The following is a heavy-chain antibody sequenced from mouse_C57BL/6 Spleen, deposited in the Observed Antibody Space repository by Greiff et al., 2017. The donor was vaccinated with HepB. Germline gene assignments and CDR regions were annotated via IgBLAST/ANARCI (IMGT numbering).Heavy chain of an antibody. J-gene: IGHJ1*03. V-gene: IGHV1-59*01. CDR1: GYTFTSSW. Sequence: QVQLQQPGAELVRPGTSVKLSCKASGYTFTSSWMHWVKQRPGQGREWIGVIDPSDSYTNYNQKFKSKATLTVDTSSSTAYMQLSSLTSEDSAVYYCARVEGRQGDFDVWGTGTTVTVSS. CDR2: IDPSDSYT. D-gene: IGHD3-2*02. CDR3: ARVEGRQGDFDV.